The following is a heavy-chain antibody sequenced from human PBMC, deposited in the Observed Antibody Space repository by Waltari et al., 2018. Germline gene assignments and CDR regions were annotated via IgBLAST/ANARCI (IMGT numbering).Heavy chain of an antibody. V-gene: IGHV4-34*01. CDR2: IKQSGLT. CDR1: GGSFSDYY. J-gene: IGHJ4*02. Sequence: QVQLHQGGAGLLKPSATLSLTCVVYGGSFSDYYWSWIRQPPGKGLEWLGEIKQSGLTNYNPSVKSRATMSLDTSKNQFSLKLSSLTAADTAVYYCAGGTASAWELGHSWGQGTLVTVSS. D-gene: IGHD1-26*01. CDR3: AGGTASAWELGHS.